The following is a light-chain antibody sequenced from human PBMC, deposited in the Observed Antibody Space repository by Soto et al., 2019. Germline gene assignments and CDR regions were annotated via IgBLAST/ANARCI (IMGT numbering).Light chain of an antibody. CDR2: GSS. Sequence: EIVMTQSPATLTASPGERATLSCRTSQSVNSNLAWYQQKPGQAPRLLIYGSSTRATGIPARFSGSGSGTDFTLTISSLQSEDFAVYYCQQYNNWPLTFGGGTKVEIK. J-gene: IGKJ4*01. CDR3: QQYNNWPLT. V-gene: IGKV3-15*01. CDR1: QSVNSN.